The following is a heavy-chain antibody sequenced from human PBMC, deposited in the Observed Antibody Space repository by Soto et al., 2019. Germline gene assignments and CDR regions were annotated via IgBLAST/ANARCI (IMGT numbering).Heavy chain of an antibody. CDR2: INSDGSST. Sequence: GGSLRPSCAASGFTFSSYWMHWVRQAPGKGLVWVSRINSDGSSTSYADSVKGRFTISRDNAKNTLYLQMNSLRAEDTAVYYCARTYSSSWLGLRYYYYYGMDVWGQGTTVTVSS. V-gene: IGHV3-74*01. J-gene: IGHJ6*02. D-gene: IGHD6-13*01. CDR1: GFTFSSYW. CDR3: ARTYSSSWLGLRYYYYYGMDV.